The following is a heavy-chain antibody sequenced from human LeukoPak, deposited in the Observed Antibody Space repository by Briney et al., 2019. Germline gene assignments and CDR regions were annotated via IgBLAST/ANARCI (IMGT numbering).Heavy chain of an antibody. CDR3: ARNHYGHPLDY. J-gene: IGHJ4*02. V-gene: IGHV4-59*01. CDR1: GGSISSYF. D-gene: IGHD4-17*01. CDR2: IYYSGST. Sequence: PSETLSLTCTVSGGSISSYFWSWIRQPPGKGLEWIGYIYYSGSTNYNPSLKSRVTISVDTSKNQFSLKLTSVTAADTAVYYCARNHYGHPLDYWGQGTLVTVSS.